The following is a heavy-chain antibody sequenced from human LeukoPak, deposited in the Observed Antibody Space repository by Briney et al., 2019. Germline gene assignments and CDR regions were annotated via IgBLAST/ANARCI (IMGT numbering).Heavy chain of an antibody. J-gene: IGHJ5*02. Sequence: SETLSLTCTVSGGSISSGGYSWSWIRQPPGKGLEWIGYIYHSGSTYYNPPLKSRVTISVDRSKNQFSLKLSSVTAADTAVYYCARGLLRHNWFDPRGQGTLVTVSS. CDR1: GGSISSGGYS. CDR2: IYHSGST. V-gene: IGHV4-30-2*01. CDR3: ARGLLRHNWFDP. D-gene: IGHD4-17*01.